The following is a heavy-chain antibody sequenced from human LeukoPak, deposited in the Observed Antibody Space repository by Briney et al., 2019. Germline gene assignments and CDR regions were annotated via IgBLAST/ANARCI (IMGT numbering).Heavy chain of an antibody. CDR3: AAFGSSAFDI. CDR2: VYIDGST. V-gene: IGHV4-4*07. D-gene: IGHD3-10*01. Sequence: PSETLSLTCTVSPGSIGSYYCTWIRQPAGKGLEWIGRVYIDGSTDYNPSLKSRVSMSVYAPENQFSLQLTSVTAADTAVYYCAAFGSSAFDIWGQGTMVTVS. J-gene: IGHJ3*02. CDR1: PGSIGSYY.